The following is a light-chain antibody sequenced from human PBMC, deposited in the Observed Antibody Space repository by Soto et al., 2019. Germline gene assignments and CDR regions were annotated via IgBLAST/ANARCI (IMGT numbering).Light chain of an antibody. CDR1: QSISSW. V-gene: IGKV1-5*03. CDR2: KAS. CDR3: QQYNNNWT. J-gene: IGKJ1*01. Sequence: DIQMTQSPSTLSASVGDRVTITCRASQSISSWLAWYQQKPGKAPKLLTYKASSLESGVPSRFSGSGSGTEFTLTISSLQPDDSATYYCQQYNNNWTFGQGTKVEIK.